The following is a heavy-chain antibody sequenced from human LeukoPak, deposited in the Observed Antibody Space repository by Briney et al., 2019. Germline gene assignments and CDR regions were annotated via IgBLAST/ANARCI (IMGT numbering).Heavy chain of an antibody. D-gene: IGHD4-23*01. J-gene: IGHJ4*02. Sequence: ASVKVSCKAPGYTFTSYDINWVRQATGQGLEWMGWMNPNSGNTGYAQKFQGRVTMTRNTSISTAYMELSSLRSEDTAVYYCARVYRQLRPYYFDYWGQGTLVTVSS. V-gene: IGHV1-8*01. CDR3: ARVYRQLRPYYFDY. CDR1: GYTFTSYD. CDR2: MNPNSGNT.